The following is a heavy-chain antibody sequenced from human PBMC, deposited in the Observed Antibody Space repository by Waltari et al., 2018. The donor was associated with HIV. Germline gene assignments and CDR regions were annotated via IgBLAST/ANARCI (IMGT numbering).Heavy chain of an antibody. CDR3: ARDRSNYGSGSYDAFDI. CDR1: GYTFTDYY. D-gene: IGHD3-10*01. V-gene: IGHV1-2*06. CDR2: IHPDSGGT. J-gene: IGHJ3*02. Sequence: QVQLVQSGAAVKKPGASVQVSCKASGYTFTDYYITWVRQAPGQGLEWMGRIHPDSGGTNFAQKFQGRVTMTRDTSISTVYMELNRLRSDDTAVYYCARDRSNYGSGSYDAFDIWGQETMVTVSS.